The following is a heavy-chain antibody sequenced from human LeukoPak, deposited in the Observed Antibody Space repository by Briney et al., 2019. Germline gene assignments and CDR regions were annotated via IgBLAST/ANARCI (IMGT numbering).Heavy chain of an antibody. Sequence: GGSLRLSCVASGFTSSIYWMSWVRQAPGKGLEWVASMKGDGSVKHFLDSVEGRFTISRDNAKNSLYLQMNSLRAEDTAVYYCARWDAYCSGGRCYSGDFAFDIWGQGTMVTVSS. CDR3: ARWDAYCSGGRCYSGDFAFDI. CDR1: GFTSSIYW. J-gene: IGHJ3*02. D-gene: IGHD2-15*01. V-gene: IGHV3-7*01. CDR2: MKGDGSVK.